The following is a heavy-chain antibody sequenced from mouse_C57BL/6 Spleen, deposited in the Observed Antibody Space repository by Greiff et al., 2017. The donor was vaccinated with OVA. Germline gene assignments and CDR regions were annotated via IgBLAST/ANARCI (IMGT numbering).Heavy chain of an antibody. CDR2: IYPGSGNT. D-gene: IGHD3-3*01. J-gene: IGHJ4*01. V-gene: IGHV1-66*01. CDR1: GYSFTSYY. CDR3: AREGDHAMDY. Sequence: VQLQESGPELVKPGASVKISCKASGYSFTSYYIHWVKQRPGQGLEWIGWIYPGSGNTKYNEKFKGKATLTADTSSSTAYMQLSSLTSEDSAVYYCAREGDHAMDYWGQGTSVTVSS.